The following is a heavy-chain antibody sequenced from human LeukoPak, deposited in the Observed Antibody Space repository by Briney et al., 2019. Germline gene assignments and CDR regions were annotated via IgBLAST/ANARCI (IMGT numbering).Heavy chain of an antibody. CDR2: IYYSGST. V-gene: IGHV4-59*01. Sequence: SETLSLTCTVSGGSISSYYWSWIRQPPGKGLEWIGYIYYSGSTNYNPSLKSRVTISVDTSKNQFSLKLSSVTAADTAVYYCARGVGTQTCSGGSCYRSLAWFDPWGQGTLVAVSS. CDR3: ARGVGTQTCSGGSCYRSLAWFDP. J-gene: IGHJ5*02. D-gene: IGHD2-15*01. CDR1: GGSISSYY.